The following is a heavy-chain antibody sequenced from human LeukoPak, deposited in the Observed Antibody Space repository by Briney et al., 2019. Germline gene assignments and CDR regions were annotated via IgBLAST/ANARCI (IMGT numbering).Heavy chain of an antibody. V-gene: IGHV3-64D*09. CDR3: VKDPSGNYFYFDY. J-gene: IGHJ4*02. D-gene: IGHD1-26*01. CDR1: GFTFSSFV. CDR2: ISSDGGRT. Sequence: GGALRLSCSASGFTFSSFVMFWVRQAPGKGLECVSGISSDGGRTNYADSVKARFTISRDNSKVTLYLQITSLRPEDTAIYYCVKDPSGNYFYFDYWGQGTLVTVSS.